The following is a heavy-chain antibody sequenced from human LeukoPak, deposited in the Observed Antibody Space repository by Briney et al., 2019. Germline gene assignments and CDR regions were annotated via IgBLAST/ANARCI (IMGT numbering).Heavy chain of an antibody. V-gene: IGHV3-7*03. D-gene: IGHD2-21*01. J-gene: IGHJ3*02. CDR2: IKQDGSDK. CDR1: GFTFTKYW. Sequence: GGSLRLSCAASGFTFTKYWMTWVRQAPGKGLEWVGNIKQDGSDKNYMDSVKGRFTISRDNTKNSVYLQMSSLRTEDTAVYYCARDGAGVNSDAIDIWGQGTMVTVSS. CDR3: ARDGAGVNSDAIDI.